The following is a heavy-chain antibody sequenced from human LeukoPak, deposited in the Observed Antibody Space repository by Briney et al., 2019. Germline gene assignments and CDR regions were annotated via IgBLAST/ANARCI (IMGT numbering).Heavy chain of an antibody. CDR3: ARGAQTYYDKAPVDY. D-gene: IGHD3-22*01. CDR1: GGSFSGYY. CDR2: INHSGST. J-gene: IGHJ4*02. V-gene: IGHV4-34*01. Sequence: SSETPSLTCAVYGGSFSGYYWSWIRQPPGKGLEWIGEINHSGSTNYNPSLKSRVTISVDTSKSQFSLKLNSMTAADTAVYYCARGAQTYYDKAPVDYWGQGTLVTVSS.